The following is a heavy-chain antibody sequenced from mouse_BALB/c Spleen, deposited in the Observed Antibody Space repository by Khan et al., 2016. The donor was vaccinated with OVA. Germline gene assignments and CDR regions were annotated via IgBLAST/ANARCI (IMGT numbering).Heavy chain of an antibody. D-gene: IGHD1-2*01. V-gene: IGHV1-77*01. CDR3: ARRDYFGYAFAY. J-gene: IGHJ3*01. CDR1: GYTFTDYY. CDR2: ISPGSGDT. Sequence: QVQLQQSGAELARPGASVKLSCKASGYTFTDYYINWVKQRTGQGLEWIGEISPGSGDTYYNERFKGKATLTADTSSSTAYMQLSSLTAEASAVYCCARRDYFGYAFAYWGQGTLVTGSA.